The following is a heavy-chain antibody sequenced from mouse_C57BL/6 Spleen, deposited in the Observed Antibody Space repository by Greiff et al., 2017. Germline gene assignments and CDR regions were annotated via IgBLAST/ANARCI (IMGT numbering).Heavy chain of an antibody. D-gene: IGHD1-1*01. J-gene: IGHJ2*01. V-gene: IGHV1-18*01. Sequence: EVQLHHSGPELVKPGASVTIPCKASGYTFTDYNMDWVKQSHGKSLEWIGDINPNKGGTIYNQKFKGKATLTVHKSSSTAYMELRSLTSEDTAVSYCATITTDYYFDYWGQGTTLTVSA. CDR2: INPNKGGT. CDR3: ATITTDYYFDY. CDR1: GYTFTDYN.